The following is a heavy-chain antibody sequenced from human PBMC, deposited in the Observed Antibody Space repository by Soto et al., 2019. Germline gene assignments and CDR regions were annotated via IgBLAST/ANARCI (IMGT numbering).Heavy chain of an antibody. Sequence: GGLGLSCAASGFTCSSYAMHWVRQAPGKGLEWVAVISYDGSNKYYADSVKGRFTISRDNSKNTLYLQMNSLRAEDTAVYYCARAQYYYDSSGILYIWGQGTLGTV. CDR3: ARAQYYYDSSGILYI. CDR1: GFTCSSYA. CDR2: ISYDGSNK. J-gene: IGHJ3*02. V-gene: IGHV3-30-3*01. D-gene: IGHD3-22*01.